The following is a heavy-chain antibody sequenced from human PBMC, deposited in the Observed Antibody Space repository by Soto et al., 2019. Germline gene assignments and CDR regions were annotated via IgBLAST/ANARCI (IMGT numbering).Heavy chain of an antibody. CDR3: AKATATGGGAFDI. J-gene: IGHJ3*02. CDR1: GFICSSYD. V-gene: IGHV3-23*01. Sequence: GGSLRLSCAASGFICSSYDMSWFRQAPGKGLEWVSTILVDGRTFYVESVKGRFTISRDSPQNTVYLQMNSLTAGDTDLYYCAKATATGGGAFDICGQGTMVTVSS. D-gene: IGHD2-8*02. CDR2: ILVDGRT.